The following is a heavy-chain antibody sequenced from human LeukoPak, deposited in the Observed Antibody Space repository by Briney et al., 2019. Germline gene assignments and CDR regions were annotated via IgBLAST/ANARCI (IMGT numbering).Heavy chain of an antibody. CDR2: INTNTGNP. D-gene: IGHD6-13*01. CDR3: ARDNCRVQYSSSCYEMGDY. V-gene: IGHV7-4-1*02. CDR1: GYTFTSYA. Sequence: ASVKVSCKASGYTFTSYAMNWVRQAPGQGLEWMGWINTNTGNPTYAQGFTGRFVFSLDTSVSTAYLQISSLKAEDTAVYYCARDNCRVQYSSSCYEMGDYRGQGTLVTVSS. J-gene: IGHJ4*02.